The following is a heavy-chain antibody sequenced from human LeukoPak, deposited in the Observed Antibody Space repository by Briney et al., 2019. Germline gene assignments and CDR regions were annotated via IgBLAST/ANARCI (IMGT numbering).Heavy chain of an antibody. Sequence: PSETLSLTCTVSGGSISSISYYWGWIRQPPGKGLEWIGSIYYSGSTNYNPSLKSRVTISVDTSKNQFSLKLSSVTAADTAVYYCARGYYDILTGYYPYYYYMDVWGKGTTVTVSS. V-gene: IGHV4-39*07. CDR2: IYYSGST. J-gene: IGHJ6*03. CDR1: GGSISSISYY. CDR3: ARGYYDILTGYYPYYYYMDV. D-gene: IGHD3-9*01.